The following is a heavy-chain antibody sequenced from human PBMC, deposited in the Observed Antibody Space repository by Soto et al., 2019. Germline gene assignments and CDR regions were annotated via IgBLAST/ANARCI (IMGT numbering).Heavy chain of an antibody. CDR3: AGGGARWPGYFDS. V-gene: IGHV4-30-4*08. J-gene: IGHJ4*02. CDR2: IYYSGSS. D-gene: IGHD2-15*01. Sequence: PSETLSLTCSVSGGSISGDYYWSWIRQSPEKGLEWIGYIYYSGSSYSNPALQSRLSMSLDTSKNQFSLKLRSVTAADTAVYYCAGGGARWPGYFDSWGQGALVTVS. CDR1: GGSISGDYY.